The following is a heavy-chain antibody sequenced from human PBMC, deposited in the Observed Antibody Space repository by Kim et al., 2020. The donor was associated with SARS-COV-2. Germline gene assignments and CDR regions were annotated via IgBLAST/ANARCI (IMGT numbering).Heavy chain of an antibody. CDR3: AKASSQQQLVLSSFDY. D-gene: IGHD6-13*01. CDR1: GFTFSSYG. J-gene: IGHJ4*02. V-gene: IGHV3-30*18. CDR2: ISYDGSNK. Sequence: GGSLRLSCAASGFTFSSYGMHWVRQAPGKGLEWVAVISYDGSNKYYADSVKGRFTISRDNSKNTLYLQMNSLRAEDTAVYYCAKASSQQQLVLSSFDYWGQGTLVTVSS.